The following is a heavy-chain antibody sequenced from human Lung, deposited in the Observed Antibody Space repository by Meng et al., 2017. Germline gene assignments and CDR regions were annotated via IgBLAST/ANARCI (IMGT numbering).Heavy chain of an antibody. D-gene: IGHD2-21*01. CDR3: ARESDKGYYFDY. J-gene: IGHJ4*02. V-gene: IGHV3-33*01. Sequence: QGQLGEFGGGVVQPGRSMRLSCAALGFTFSSYGMHWVRQAPGKGREWVAVIWYDGSNKYYADSVKGRFTISRDNSKNTLYLQMNSLRAEDTAVYYCARESDKGYYFDYWGQGTLVTVSS. CDR2: IWYDGSNK. CDR1: GFTFSSYG.